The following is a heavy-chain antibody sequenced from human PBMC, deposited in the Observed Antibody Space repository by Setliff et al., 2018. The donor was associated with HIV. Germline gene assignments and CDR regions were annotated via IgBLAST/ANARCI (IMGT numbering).Heavy chain of an antibody. D-gene: IGHD4-17*01. J-gene: IGHJ6*03. CDR3: AREIQNCGANHWYCYMDV. CDR2: IGTIDDT. CDR1: GFTFSSYD. V-gene: IGHV3-13*01. Sequence: GGSLRLSCAASGFTFSSYDMHWVRQATGKGLEWDSAIGTIDDTYYSDSVKGRFTISRENAKNSLYLQMNSLRAEDTAVYYCAREIQNCGANHWYCYMDVWGKGTTVTVS.